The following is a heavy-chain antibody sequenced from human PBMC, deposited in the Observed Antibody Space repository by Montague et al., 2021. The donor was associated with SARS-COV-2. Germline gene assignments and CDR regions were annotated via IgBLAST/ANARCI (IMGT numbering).Heavy chain of an antibody. CDR1: GGSISRYY. CDR2: IYYSGST. CDR3: ARSRENYNILTGYPYYFDY. Sequence: SETLSLTCTVSGGSISRYYWNWIRQPPGKGLEWIAYIYYSGSTNYNPSPKSRVTISVDTSKNQFPLKLRSVTAADTAVYYCARSRENYNILTGYPYYFDYWGQGTMVTVSS. V-gene: IGHV4-59*01. J-gene: IGHJ4*02. D-gene: IGHD3-9*01.